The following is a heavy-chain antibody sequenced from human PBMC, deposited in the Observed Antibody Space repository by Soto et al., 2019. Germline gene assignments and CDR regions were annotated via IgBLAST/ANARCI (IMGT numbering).Heavy chain of an antibody. CDR1: GGSISSGGYY. CDR2: IYYSGST. Sequence: QVRLQESGPGLVKPSQTLALTCTVSGGSISSGGYYWSWIRQHAGKGLEWIGYIYYSGSTYYNPSLKSRVTISVDTSKSQFSLKLSSVTAADTAVYYCARDFTDSSGPTLGMGVWGQGTTVTVSS. J-gene: IGHJ6*02. V-gene: IGHV4-31*03. CDR3: ARDFTDSSGPTLGMGV. D-gene: IGHD6-19*01.